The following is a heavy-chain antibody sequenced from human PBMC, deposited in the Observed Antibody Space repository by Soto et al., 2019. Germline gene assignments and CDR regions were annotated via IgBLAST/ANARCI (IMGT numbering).Heavy chain of an antibody. CDR2: INAGNGNT. CDR1: GYTFTSYA. Sequence: ASVKVSCKASGYTFTSYAMHWVRQAPGQRLEWMGWINAGNGNTKYSQKFQGRVTITRDTSASTAYMELSSLRSEDTAAYYCARGRWLRSEYYFDYWGQGTMVTVYS. CDR3: ARGRWLRSEYYFDY. D-gene: IGHD5-12*01. V-gene: IGHV1-3*01. J-gene: IGHJ4*02.